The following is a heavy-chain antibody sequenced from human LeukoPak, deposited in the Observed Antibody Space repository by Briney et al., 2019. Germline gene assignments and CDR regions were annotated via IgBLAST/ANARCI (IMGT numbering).Heavy chain of an antibody. V-gene: IGHV3-7*01. CDR1: GFSFRTYW. J-gene: IGHJ4*02. Sequence: GGSLRLSCAASGFSFRTYWLGWVRQAPGKGLEWVANINGDATTTNYVDSVKGRFTISRDNSKNTMYLQMDSLRAEDTAVYYCARDQMGYSSSLGYWGQGTLVTVSS. D-gene: IGHD6-13*01. CDR3: ARDQMGYSSSLGY. CDR2: INGDATTT.